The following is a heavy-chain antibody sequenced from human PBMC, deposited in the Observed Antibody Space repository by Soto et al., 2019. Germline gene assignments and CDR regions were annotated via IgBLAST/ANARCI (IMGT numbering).Heavy chain of an antibody. CDR1: GYTFTSSY. D-gene: IGHD6-19*01. V-gene: IGHV1-46*01. J-gene: IGHJ3*02. CDR3: AKDLWEQWLVNDAFDN. Sequence: ASVKVSCKASGYTFTSSYVHWVRQAPGQGLEWVAIINPNGGSTNYAQEFQGRVTVTRDTSTSTVFMELSSLHSDDTAVSYCAKDLWEQWLVNDAFDNWGEGTLVTVSS. CDR2: INPNGGST.